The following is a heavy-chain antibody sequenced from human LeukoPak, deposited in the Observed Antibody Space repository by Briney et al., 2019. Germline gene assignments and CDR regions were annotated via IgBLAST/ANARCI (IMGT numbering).Heavy chain of an antibody. CDR1: GGSISSGSYY. J-gene: IGHJ4*02. D-gene: IGHD1-26*01. Sequence: SQALSLTCTVSGGSISSGSYYWSWIRQPAGKGLEWIGRIYTSGSTNYNPSLKSRVTISVDTSKNQFSLKLSSVTAADTAVYYCARDTIVGATVDYWGQGTLVTVSS. CDR3: ARDTIVGATVDY. V-gene: IGHV4-61*02. CDR2: IYTSGST.